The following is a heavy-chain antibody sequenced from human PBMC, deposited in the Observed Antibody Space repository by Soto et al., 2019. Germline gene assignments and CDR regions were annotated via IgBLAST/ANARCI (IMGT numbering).Heavy chain of an antibody. CDR1: GGSISSSNW. J-gene: IGHJ4*02. V-gene: IGHV4-4*02. Sequence: QVQLQESGPGLVKPSGTLSLTCAVSGGSISSSNWWSWVRQPPGKGLEWIGEIYHSGSTNYNPSLKSRVTISVDTSKNQFSLKLSSVTAADTAVYYCARGAEGSGSYYKTILYWGQGTLVTVSS. CDR2: IYHSGST. CDR3: ARGAEGSGSYYKTILY. D-gene: IGHD3-10*01.